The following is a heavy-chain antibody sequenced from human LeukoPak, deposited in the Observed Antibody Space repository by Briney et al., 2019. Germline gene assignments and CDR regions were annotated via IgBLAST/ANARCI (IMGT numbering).Heavy chain of an antibody. CDR1: GGSVSSGTYY. J-gene: IGHJ3*01. Sequence: SETLSLTCTVSGGSVSSGTYYWSWIRQPPGTRLEWIGYIYYSGTTNYNPSFKSRVTMSVDTSKNQFSLKLTSVTAADTAVYYCARGAVVNGLDVWGQGTMVTVSS. CDR2: IYYSGTT. V-gene: IGHV4-61*01. D-gene: IGHD3-16*02. CDR3: ARGAVVNGLDV.